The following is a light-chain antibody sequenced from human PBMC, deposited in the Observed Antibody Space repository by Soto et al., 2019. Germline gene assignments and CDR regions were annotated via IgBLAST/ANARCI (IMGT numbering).Light chain of an antibody. V-gene: IGKV3-20*01. CDR1: QSVSRGY. CDR2: GAS. J-gene: IGKJ1*01. Sequence: IVLTQSPATLSSSPGETATLSCRASQSVSRGYLAWYEPRRGKAPRLXIYGASTRETGIPDRVSGRGSGTECTLTISRLEPEDFEVDYCQQYGTSTWTFGQGTKVDIK. CDR3: QQYGTSTWT.